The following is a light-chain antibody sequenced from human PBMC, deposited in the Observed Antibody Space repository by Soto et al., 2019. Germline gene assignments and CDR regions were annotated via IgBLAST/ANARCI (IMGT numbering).Light chain of an antibody. Sequence: QSVLTQPPSVSEAPGQRVTISCTGSSSNIGTDYDVHWYQQLPGTAPKLLIYGNSNRPSGVPDRFSGSKSGTSASLAITGLQAEDEADYYCQSYDSSLSGSVFGGGTKLTVL. J-gene: IGLJ3*02. CDR1: SSNIGTDYD. CDR3: QSYDSSLSGSV. CDR2: GNS. V-gene: IGLV1-40*01.